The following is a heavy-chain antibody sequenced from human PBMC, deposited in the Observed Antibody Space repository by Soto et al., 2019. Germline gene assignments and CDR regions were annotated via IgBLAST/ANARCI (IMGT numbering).Heavy chain of an antibody. V-gene: IGHV1-2*02. CDR3: AREEQTGANYYLDY. D-gene: IGHD7-27*01. CDR1: GYTFTGYY. CDR2: LSPQSGGL. J-gene: IGHJ4*02. Sequence: ASVKVSCKASGYTFTGYYIHWVRQAPGQGLEWMGSLSPQSGGLNYAQRFQGRVTMTRETSITTVYMEMSGLTSDDTAVYYCAREEQTGANYYLDYWGQGTLVTVSS.